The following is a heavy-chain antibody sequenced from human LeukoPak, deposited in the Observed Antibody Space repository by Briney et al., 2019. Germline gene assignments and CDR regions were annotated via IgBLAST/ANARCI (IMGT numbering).Heavy chain of an antibody. Sequence: PSQTLSLTCTVSGGSISIGGYYWSWVRQHPEKGLEWIGYIYYSGTAYYNPSLKSRVTMSVDTSKNQFSLKLDSVTAADTAVYYCARFSNDHGVKFDYWGQGTLVTVSS. D-gene: IGHD4-17*01. CDR3: ARFSNDHGVKFDY. V-gene: IGHV4-31*03. CDR1: GGSISIGGYY. J-gene: IGHJ4*02. CDR2: IYYSGTA.